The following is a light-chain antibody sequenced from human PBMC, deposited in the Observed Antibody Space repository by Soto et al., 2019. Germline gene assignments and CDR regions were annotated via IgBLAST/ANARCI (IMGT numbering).Light chain of an antibody. CDR2: GAS. Sequence: ETVLTQSPGTLSLSPGQRATLSCRASQSVSSSNLAWYQQKPGQAPRLLIYGASSRATGMPDRFSGSGSGTDFTLTTSGLEPEDFAVYFCQQYVGSGPVTFGGGTKVEVK. CDR1: QSVSSSN. J-gene: IGKJ4*01. V-gene: IGKV3-20*01. CDR3: QQYVGSGPVT.